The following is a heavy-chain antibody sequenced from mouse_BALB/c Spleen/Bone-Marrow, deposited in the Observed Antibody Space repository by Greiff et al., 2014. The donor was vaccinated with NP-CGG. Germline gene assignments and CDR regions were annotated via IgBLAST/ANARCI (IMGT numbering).Heavy chain of an antibody. J-gene: IGHJ3*01. D-gene: IGHD2-4*01. CDR2: ISGGGSYT. V-gene: IGHV5-9-2*01. CDR3: ARHAYYDQTEVSFVY. CDR1: GFTFNSYG. Sequence: EVQLVESGGGLVKSGGSLKLPCAASGFTFNSYGMSWVRQTPEKRLEWVATISGGGSYTFYPDSVKGRFTISRDNAKNSLYLQLSSLRSEDTALYYCARHAYYDQTEVSFVYWGQGTLVTVSA.